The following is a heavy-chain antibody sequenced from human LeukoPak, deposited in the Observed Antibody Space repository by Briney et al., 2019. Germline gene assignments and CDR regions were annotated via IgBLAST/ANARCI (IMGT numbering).Heavy chain of an antibody. CDR3: ACSHYYGSGSSPHYFDY. D-gene: IGHD3-10*01. V-gene: IGHV3-48*03. CDR1: GFIFSSYE. Sequence: GGSLRLSCAASGFIFSSYEMNWVRQAPGKGLEWVSYISSSGSTMYYADSVKGRFTISRDNAKNSLYLQVNSLRAEDAAVYYCACSHYYGSGSSPHYFDYWGQGTLVTVSS. J-gene: IGHJ4*02. CDR2: ISSSGSTM.